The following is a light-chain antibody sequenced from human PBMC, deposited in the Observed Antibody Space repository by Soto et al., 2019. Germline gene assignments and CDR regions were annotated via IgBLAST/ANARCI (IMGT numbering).Light chain of an antibody. CDR2: EAS. CDR1: QSVSSW. V-gene: IGKV1-5*01. Sequence: DIQMTQSPPTLPAFVGDTVTITCRASQSVSSWLAWYQKKPGTAPNLLIYEASSLASGVPSRFSGSGSGTNFTLTLRSLQPDYFTTYYCQQSITFPKTFGQGTKVEMK. J-gene: IGKJ1*01. CDR3: QQSITFPKT.